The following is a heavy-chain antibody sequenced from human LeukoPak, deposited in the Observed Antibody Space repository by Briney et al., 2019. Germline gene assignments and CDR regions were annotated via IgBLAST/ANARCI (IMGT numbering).Heavy chain of an antibody. D-gene: IGHD2-15*01. J-gene: IGHJ6*03. CDR2: INPNSGGT. V-gene: IGHV1-2*02. Sequence: ASVKVSCKASGYTFTGYYMHWVRQAPGQGLEWMGWINPNSGGTNYAQKFQGRVTMTRDTSISTAYMELSRLRSDDTAVYYCARDCCPGVGDYYYYYYMDVWGKGTTVTISS. CDR1: GYTFTGYY. CDR3: ARDCCPGVGDYYYYYYMDV.